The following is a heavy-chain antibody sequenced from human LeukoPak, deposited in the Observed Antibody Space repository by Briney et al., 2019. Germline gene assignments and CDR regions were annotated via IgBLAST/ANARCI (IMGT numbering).Heavy chain of an antibody. CDR2: IYTSGST. CDR1: GGSISSGSYY. V-gene: IGHV4-61*02. D-gene: IGHD6-19*01. Sequence: SETLSLTCTVSGGSISSGSYYWSWIRQPAGKGLEWIGRIYTSGSTNYNPSLKSRVTITVDTSKNQFSLKLSSVTAADTAVYYCARVLSSYYYYYMDVWGKGTTVTVSS. J-gene: IGHJ6*03. CDR3: ARVLSSYYYYYMDV.